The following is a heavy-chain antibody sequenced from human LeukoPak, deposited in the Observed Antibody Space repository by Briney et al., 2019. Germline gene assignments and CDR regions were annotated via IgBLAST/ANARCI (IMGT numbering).Heavy chain of an antibody. CDR3: AKTGALNWFDP. V-gene: IGHV3-9*01. D-gene: IGHD4/OR15-4a*01. J-gene: IGHJ5*02. CDR2: ISWNSGSI. Sequence: PGGSLRLSCAASGFTFDDYAMHWVRQAPGKGLEWVSGISWNSGSIGHADSVKGRFTISRDNAKNSLYLQMNSLRAEDTALYYCAKTGALNWFDPGGQGTLVTVPS. CDR1: GFTFDDYA.